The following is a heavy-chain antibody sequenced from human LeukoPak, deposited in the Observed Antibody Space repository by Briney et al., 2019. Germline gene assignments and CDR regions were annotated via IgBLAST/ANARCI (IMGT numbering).Heavy chain of an antibody. J-gene: IGHJ6*03. CDR2: INSNGGSI. V-gene: IGHV3-20*04. Sequence: GGSLRLSCAGSGFIFDDYGMTWVRQAPGKGLEGVSGINSNGGSIGYADSVKGRFTVSRDNAKKSLYLQIHSLRAEDTALYYCARYCSSGTCYSKDDYYYNMDVWGKGTTVIVSS. CDR1: GFIFDDYG. CDR3: ARYCSSGTCYSKDDYYYNMDV. D-gene: IGHD2-15*01.